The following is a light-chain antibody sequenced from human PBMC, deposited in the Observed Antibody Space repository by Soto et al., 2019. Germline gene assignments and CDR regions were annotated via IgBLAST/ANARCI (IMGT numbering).Light chain of an antibody. V-gene: IGKV3-20*01. CDR2: GAS. J-gene: IGKJ1*01. CDR3: QQYGSSGT. CDR1: QSVSSSY. Sequence: EIVLTQSPGTLSLSPGERATLSCRASQSVSSSYLAWYQQKPGQAPRLLIYGASSRATGIPDRFSGSGSGTDFTRTSGSLEPDVIAVYYCQQYGSSGTFGQGTKVEIK.